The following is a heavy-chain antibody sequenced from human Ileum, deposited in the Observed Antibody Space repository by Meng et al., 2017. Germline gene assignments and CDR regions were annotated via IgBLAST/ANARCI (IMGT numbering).Heavy chain of an antibody. CDR1: GASISSGNW. CDR3: ARHIGVPGTRGFDY. J-gene: IGHJ4*02. Sequence: QVHLQESGPGLVQPSEPLSLTCSVSGASISSGNWWSWVRQSPGKGLEWIGEMYHSGTTNYNPSLKSRVTISLDTSKNQLSLKLTSVTAADTAVYYCARHIGVPGTRGFDYWGQGTLVTVSS. V-gene: IGHV4-4*02. CDR2: MYHSGTT. D-gene: IGHD6-19*01.